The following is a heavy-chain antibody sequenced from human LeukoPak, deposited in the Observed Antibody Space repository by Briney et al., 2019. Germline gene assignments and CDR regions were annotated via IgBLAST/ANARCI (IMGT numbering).Heavy chain of an antibody. D-gene: IGHD5-12*01. Sequence: GGSLRLSCAASGFTFSSNGMYWVRQAPGKGLEWVSLIWYDGSKKYYVDSVKGRFTISRDNSKNTLYLQMNSLRAEDTAVYYCAKGYSGYDYDEQYFDYWGQGTLVTVSS. CDR2: IWYDGSKK. CDR3: AKGYSGYDYDEQYFDY. V-gene: IGHV3-33*06. CDR1: GFTFSSNG. J-gene: IGHJ4*02.